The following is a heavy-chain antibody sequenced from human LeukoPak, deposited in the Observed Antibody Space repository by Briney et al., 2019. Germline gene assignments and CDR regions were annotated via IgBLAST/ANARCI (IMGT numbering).Heavy chain of an antibody. CDR3: ARNYFGSGLFDY. CDR1: GFTVSSYE. V-gene: IGHV3-48*03. CDR2: ISSSAITI. Sequence: GGSLRLSCAASGFTVSSYEMTWVRQAPGKGLECVSYISSSAITIYYADSVKGRFTISRDNAKNSLYVQMNSLRAEDTAVYYCARNYFGSGLFDYWGQGTLVTVSS. D-gene: IGHD3-10*01. J-gene: IGHJ4*02.